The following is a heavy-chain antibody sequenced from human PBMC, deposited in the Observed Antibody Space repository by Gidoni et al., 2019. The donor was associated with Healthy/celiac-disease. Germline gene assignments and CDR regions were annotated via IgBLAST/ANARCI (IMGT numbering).Heavy chain of an antibody. CDR1: GFTFSSSE. CDR2: IRSSDSTI. CDR3: ARGALIGGTSN. D-gene: IGHD2-15*01. Sequence: EVQLVDSGGGLVQPGGSLSLSCAASGFTFSSSEMNWVRQAPGKGLEWVSYIRSSDSTIYYAGSVKGRFTISRDNAKNSLYLQMNSLRAEDTAVYYCARGALIGGTSNWGQGTLVTVSS. J-gene: IGHJ4*02. V-gene: IGHV3-48*03.